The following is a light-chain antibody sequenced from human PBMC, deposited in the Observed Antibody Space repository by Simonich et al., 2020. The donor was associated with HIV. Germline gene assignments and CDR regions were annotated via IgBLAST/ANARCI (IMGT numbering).Light chain of an antibody. CDR3: QQYNNWYT. CDR1: QGVIRS. J-gene: IGKJ2*01. CDR2: DAS. V-gene: IGKV3-11*01. Sequence: TVLTQSPASLSLSPGERATRTCRASQGVIRSLAWYQQKPGQAPRLVIYDASNRATGIPARVSGSGSGTEFTLTISSLQSEDVAVYYCQQYNNWYTFGQGTKLEIK.